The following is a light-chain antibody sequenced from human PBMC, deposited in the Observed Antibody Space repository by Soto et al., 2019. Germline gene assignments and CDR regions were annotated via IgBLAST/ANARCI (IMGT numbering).Light chain of an antibody. Sequence: QSALTQPPSASGSPGQSVTISCTGTSSDVGGYDFVAWHQQHPGKAPKLMIYEVSYRPSGVSNRFSGSKSGNTASLTISGLQAEDEADYYCSSYTISSTVVFGGGTKVTVL. CDR3: SSYTISSTVV. CDR1: SSDVGGYDF. V-gene: IGLV2-14*01. J-gene: IGLJ2*01. CDR2: EVS.